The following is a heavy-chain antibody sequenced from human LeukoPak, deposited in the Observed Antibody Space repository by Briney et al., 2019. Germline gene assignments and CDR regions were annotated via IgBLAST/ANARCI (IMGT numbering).Heavy chain of an antibody. Sequence: PSETLSLTCTVSGGSISSHYWSWIRQPPGKGLEGIGYIYYSGSTYYNPSLSIRLTISVDSSKIPFSLKLSSVTAADTAVYYCARRASVVAAPWDWYFDLWGRGTLVTVSS. D-gene: IGHD2-15*01. J-gene: IGHJ2*01. CDR3: ARRASVVAAPWDWYFDL. CDR1: GGSISSHY. V-gene: IGHV4-59*08. CDR2: IYYSGST.